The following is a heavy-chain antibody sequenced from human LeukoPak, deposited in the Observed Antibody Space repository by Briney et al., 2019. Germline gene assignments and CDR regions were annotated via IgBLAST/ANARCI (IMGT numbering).Heavy chain of an antibody. CDR1: GFTFSSYG. Sequence: GGSLRLSCAASGFTFSSYGMHWVRQAPGKGLEWVAVISYDGSNKYYADSVKGRFTISRDNSKNTLYLQMNSLRAEDTAVYYCAKNSGGKGAFDYWGQGTLVTVSS. V-gene: IGHV3-30*18. CDR3: AKNSGGKGAFDY. J-gene: IGHJ4*02. CDR2: ISYDGSNK. D-gene: IGHD2-15*01.